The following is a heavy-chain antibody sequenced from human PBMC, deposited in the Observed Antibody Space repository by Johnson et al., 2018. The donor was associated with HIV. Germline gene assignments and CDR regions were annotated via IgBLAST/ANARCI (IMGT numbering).Heavy chain of an antibody. Sequence: MMLVESGGGLVQPGGSLRLSCAASGFTVSSNYMSWVRQAPGKGLEWVSVIYSGGSTYYADSVKGRFTISRDNSKNTLYLQMNSLRAEDTAVYYCAKEDWNYLLGAFDIWGQGTMVTVSS. CDR2: IYSGGST. CDR1: GFTVSSNY. J-gene: IGHJ3*02. V-gene: IGHV3-66*01. CDR3: AKEDWNYLLGAFDI. D-gene: IGHD1-7*01.